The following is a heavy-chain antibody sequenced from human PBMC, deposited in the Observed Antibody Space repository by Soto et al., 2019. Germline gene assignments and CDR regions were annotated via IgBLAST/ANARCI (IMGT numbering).Heavy chain of an antibody. Sequence: ASVKVSCKASGYTFTGYYMHWVRQAPGQGLEWMGWINPNSGGTNYAQKFQGWVTMTRDTSISTAYMELSRLRSDDTAVYYCARERLSAAAFFDYWGQGTLVTVSS. D-gene: IGHD6-13*01. CDR1: GYTFTGYY. CDR2: INPNSGGT. CDR3: ARERLSAAAFFDY. J-gene: IGHJ4*02. V-gene: IGHV1-2*04.